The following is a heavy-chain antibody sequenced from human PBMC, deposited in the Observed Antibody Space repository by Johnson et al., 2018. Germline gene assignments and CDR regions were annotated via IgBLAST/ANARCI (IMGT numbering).Heavy chain of an antibody. V-gene: IGHV4-59*12. CDR3: VRGEYSSGWYAEYFQH. D-gene: IGHD6-19*01. J-gene: IGHJ1*01. CDR1: GGSISSFY. Sequence: QVQLQESGPGLVKPSETLSLTCTVSGGSISSFYWSWIRRPPGKGLEWIGYIYYNGRPTNYNPSLKSRVTMSVETSKTQFSLQLNSVTPEDTAVYYCVRGEYSSGWYAEYFQHWGQGTLVTVSA. CDR2: IYYNGRPT.